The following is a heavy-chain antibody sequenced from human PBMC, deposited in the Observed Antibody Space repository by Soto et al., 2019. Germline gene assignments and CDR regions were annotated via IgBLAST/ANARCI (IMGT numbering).Heavy chain of an antibody. CDR1: GFTFSRYW. D-gene: IGHD2-21*02. CDR2: INHDESWT. J-gene: IGHJ3*01. V-gene: IGHV3-74*01. Sequence: EVQLVESGGGLVQPGGSLRLYCAASGFTFSRYWMHWVRQAPGKGLVGVSRINHDESWTDYADSVEGRFTISRDKAKNTLYLQVDSLRVEDTAVYYCARPRGTANSAFDLWGQGTMVAVSS. CDR3: ARPRGTANSAFDL.